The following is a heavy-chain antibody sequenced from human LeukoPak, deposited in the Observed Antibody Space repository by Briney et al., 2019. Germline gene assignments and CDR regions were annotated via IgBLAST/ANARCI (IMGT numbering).Heavy chain of an antibody. CDR2: FDPEDGET. D-gene: IGHD3-10*01. J-gene: IGHJ4*02. CDR3: ATDLWVFGSGSYYNYYY. Sequence: ASVKVSCKVSGYTLTELSMHWVRQAPGKGLEWMGGFDPEDGETIYAQKFQGRVTMTEDTSTDTAYMELSSLRSEDTAVYYCATDLWVFGSGSYYNYYYWGQGTLVTVSS. CDR1: GYTLTELS. V-gene: IGHV1-24*01.